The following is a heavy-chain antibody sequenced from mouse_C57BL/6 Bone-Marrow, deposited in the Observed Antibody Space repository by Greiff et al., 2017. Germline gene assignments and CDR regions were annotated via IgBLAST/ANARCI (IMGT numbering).Heavy chain of an antibody. V-gene: IGHV1-19*01. CDR1: GYTFTDYY. CDR3: ANYGSSYRWFAY. J-gene: IGHJ3*01. CDR2: INPYNGGP. D-gene: IGHD1-1*01. Sequence: EVQLQQSGPVLVKPGASVKMSCKASGYTFTDYYMNWVKQSHGKSLEWIGVINPYNGGPSYNQKFKGKATLTVDKSSSTAYMELNSLTSEDSAVYYCANYGSSYRWFAYWGQGTLVTVSA.